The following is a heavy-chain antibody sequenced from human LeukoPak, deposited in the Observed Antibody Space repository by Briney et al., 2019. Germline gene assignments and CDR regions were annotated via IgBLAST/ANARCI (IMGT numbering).Heavy chain of an antibody. D-gene: IGHD4-17*01. Sequence: GGSLRLSCAASGFTFSSYEMNWVRQAPGKGLEWVSYISSSGSTIYYADSVEGRFTISRDNAKNSLYLQMNSLRAEDTAVYYCARELLTVTTHDAFDIWGQGTMVTVSS. V-gene: IGHV3-48*03. CDR2: ISSSGSTI. CDR1: GFTFSSYE. CDR3: ARELLTVTTHDAFDI. J-gene: IGHJ3*02.